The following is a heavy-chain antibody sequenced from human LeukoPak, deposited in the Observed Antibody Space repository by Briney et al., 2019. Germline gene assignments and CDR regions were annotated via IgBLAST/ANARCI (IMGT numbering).Heavy chain of an antibody. D-gene: IGHD4-17*01. CDR1: GFTFSSYG. V-gene: IGHV3-30*18. CDR3: AKSTTVTQRGYFDY. CDR2: ISYDGSNK. Sequence: GGSLRLSCAASGFTFSSYGLHGFGQAQPKGLDGVPIISYDGSNKYYADSVKGRFTISRDNSKNTLYLQMNSLRAEDTAVYYCAKSTTVTQRGYFDYWGQGTLVTVSS. J-gene: IGHJ4*02.